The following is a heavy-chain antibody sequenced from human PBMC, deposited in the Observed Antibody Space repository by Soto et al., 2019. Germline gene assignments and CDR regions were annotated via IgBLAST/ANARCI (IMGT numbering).Heavy chain of an antibody. CDR2: IIPIFGTA. Sequence: ASVKVSCKASGGTFSSYAISWVRQAPGQGLEWMGGIIPIFGTANYAQKFQGRVTITADESTSTAYMELSSLRSEDTAVYYCATRDMAARPTYYFDYWGQGTLVTVSS. J-gene: IGHJ4*02. CDR3: ATRDMAARPTYYFDY. V-gene: IGHV1-69*13. CDR1: GGTFSSYA. D-gene: IGHD6-6*01.